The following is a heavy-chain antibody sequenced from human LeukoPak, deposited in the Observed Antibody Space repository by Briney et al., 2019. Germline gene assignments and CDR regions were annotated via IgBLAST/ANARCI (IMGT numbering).Heavy chain of an antibody. Sequence: GGSLRLSCAASGFTFNSYSMKWVRQAPGKGLEWTSYLSRSGSTIYYAASVKGRFTISRGNAKNSLYLQMNSLRAEDTAVYYCARIWDGYSGSDYWGQGTLVTVSS. CDR1: GFTFNSYS. CDR2: LSRSGSTI. V-gene: IGHV3-48*01. CDR3: ARIWDGYSGSDY. D-gene: IGHD1-26*01. J-gene: IGHJ4*02.